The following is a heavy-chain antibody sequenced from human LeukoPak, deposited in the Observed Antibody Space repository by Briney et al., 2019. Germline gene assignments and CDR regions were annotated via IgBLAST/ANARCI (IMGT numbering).Heavy chain of an antibody. V-gene: IGHV4-39*07. CDR3: ARGSIRGDYFDY. CDR2: IDYSGST. CDR1: GGSISSSSYY. Sequence: SETLSLTCTVSGGSISSSSYYWGWIRQPPGKGLEWIGSIDYSGSTYYNPSLESRVTISVDTSKNQFSLKLSSVTAADTVVYYCARGSIRGDYFDYWGQGTLVTVSS. D-gene: IGHD3-10*01. J-gene: IGHJ4*02.